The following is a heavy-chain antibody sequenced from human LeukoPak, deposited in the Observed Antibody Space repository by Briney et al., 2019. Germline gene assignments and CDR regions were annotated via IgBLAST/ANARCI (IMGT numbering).Heavy chain of an antibody. CDR3: ARVGVGIRVQRGYFDL. Sequence: GGSLRLSCAASGFTFSSYEMNWVRQAPGKGLEWVSYISSSGSTIYYADSVKGRFTISRDNAKNSLYLQMNSLRAEDTAVYYCARVGVGIRVQRGYFDLWGRGTLVTVSS. CDR1: GFTFSSYE. V-gene: IGHV3-48*03. CDR2: ISSSGSTI. D-gene: IGHD2-15*01. J-gene: IGHJ2*01.